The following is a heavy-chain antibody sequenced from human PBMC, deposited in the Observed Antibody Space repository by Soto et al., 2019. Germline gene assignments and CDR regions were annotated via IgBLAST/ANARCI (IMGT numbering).Heavy chain of an antibody. CDR3: ARGVADQFDY. D-gene: IGHD3-10*01. CDR1: GFTCSSYG. Sequence: PGGSLRLSCAASGFTCSSYGMHWVRQAPGKGLAWVAVIWYDGSNKYYADSVKGRFTISRDNSKNTLYLQMNSLRAEDTAVYYCARGVADQFDYWGQGTLVTVSS. V-gene: IGHV3-33*01. J-gene: IGHJ4*02. CDR2: IWYDGSNK.